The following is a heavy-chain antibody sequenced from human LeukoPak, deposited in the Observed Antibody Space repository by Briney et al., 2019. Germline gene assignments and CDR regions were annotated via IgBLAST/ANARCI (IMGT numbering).Heavy chain of an antibody. Sequence: GGSLRLSCAASGFTFSSYSMNWVRQAPGKGLEWVSSISSSSYIYYADSVKGRFTISRDNAKNSLYLQMNSLRAEDTAVYYCASLGGSYYLAFDYWGQGTLVTVSS. D-gene: IGHD1-26*01. CDR2: ISSSSYI. V-gene: IGHV3-21*01. CDR1: GFTFSSYS. CDR3: ASLGGSYYLAFDY. J-gene: IGHJ4*02.